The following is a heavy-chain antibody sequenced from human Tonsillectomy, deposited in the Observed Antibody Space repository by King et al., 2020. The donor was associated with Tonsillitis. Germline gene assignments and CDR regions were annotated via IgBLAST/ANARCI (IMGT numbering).Heavy chain of an antibody. CDR1: GFTFSRYW. V-gene: IGHV3-7*01. CDR3: VVRSCTAPAWFAASWNPFEH. D-gene: IGHD2-8*02. J-gene: IGHJ4*02. CDR2: IKEDGSEK. Sequence: VQLVQSGGGVVQPGGSLRLSCAASGFTFSRYWMTWVRQAPGKGLEWVANIKEDGSEKRYADSVQGRFSISRDNAKNSLFLQMDSLRSEDTAVYSCVVRSCTAPAWFAASWNPFEHWGQGTVVTGS.